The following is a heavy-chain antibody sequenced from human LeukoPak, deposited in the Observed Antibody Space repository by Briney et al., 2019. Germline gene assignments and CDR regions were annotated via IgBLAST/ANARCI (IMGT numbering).Heavy chain of an antibody. CDR1: GGSFSGYY. Sequence: SETLSLTCAVYGGSFSGYYWSWIRQPPGKGLEWIGEINHSGSTNYNPSLKSRVTISVDTSKNQFSLKLSSVTAAETAVYYCARGGRRRWLQIASPGDYWGQGTLVTVSS. J-gene: IGHJ4*02. V-gene: IGHV4-34*01. CDR3: ARGGRRRWLQIASPGDY. D-gene: IGHD5-24*01. CDR2: INHSGST.